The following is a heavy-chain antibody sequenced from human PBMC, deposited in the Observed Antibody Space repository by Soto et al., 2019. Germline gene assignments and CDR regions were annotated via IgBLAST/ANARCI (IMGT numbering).Heavy chain of an antibody. CDR2: VYYDGST. V-gene: IGHV4-31*03. D-gene: IGHD7-27*01. Sequence: QVQLQEPGPGLVKPSQTLSLTCTVSGASINSGVHYWNWIRHHPGKDLEWIGYVYYDGSTYYNPSLQTRINISADTSKNQFSLKLTSVTAADTAVYYCASFSHWATPFDYWGQGTLVTVSS. CDR3: ASFSHWATPFDY. J-gene: IGHJ4*02. CDR1: GASINSGVHY.